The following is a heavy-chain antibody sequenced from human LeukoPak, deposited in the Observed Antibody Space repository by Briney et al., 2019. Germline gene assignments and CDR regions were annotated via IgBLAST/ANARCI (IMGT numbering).Heavy chain of an antibody. D-gene: IGHD6-13*01. CDR1: GYIFTGHY. Sequence: GASVKVSCKAFGYIFTGHYIHWVRQTPGQGLEWMGWINPNSGGTNYAQKFQGRVTMTRDTSISTAYMELSRLRSDDTAVYYCARVSEAAGIPANWFDPWGQGTLVTVSS. CDR3: ARVSEAAGIPANWFDP. V-gene: IGHV1-2*02. CDR2: INPNSGGT. J-gene: IGHJ5*02.